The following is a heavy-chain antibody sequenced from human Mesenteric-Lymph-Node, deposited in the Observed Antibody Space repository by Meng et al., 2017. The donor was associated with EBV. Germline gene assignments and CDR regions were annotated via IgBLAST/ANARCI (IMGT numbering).Heavy chain of an antibody. J-gene: IGHJ4*02. D-gene: IGHD3-10*01. Sequence: QLQLQESGPGLVKASETLSLTCAVYGGSFSGYYWSWIRQPPGKGLEWIGEINHSGSTNYNPSLKSRVTISVDTSKNQFSLKLSSVTAADTAVYYCARGYGSGHLWGQGTLVTVSS. V-gene: IGHV4-34*01. CDR3: ARGYGSGHL. CDR1: GGSFSGYY. CDR2: INHSGST.